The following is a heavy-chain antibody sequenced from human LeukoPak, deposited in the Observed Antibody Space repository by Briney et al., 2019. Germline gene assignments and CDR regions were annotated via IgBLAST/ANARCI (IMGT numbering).Heavy chain of an antibody. J-gene: IGHJ6*03. CDR1: VGTFTSYA. D-gene: IGHD3-16*01. CDR2: IIPIFGTA. V-gene: IGHV1-69*13. CDR3: ARGPGGRYGYHPLENYYYYYYMDV. Sequence: ASVTVSCMASVGTFTSYAIRWVRQAPGQGREWMGGIIPIFGTANYAQTFQGRVTITADESTSTAYMELSSLRSDDTAVYYCARGPGGRYGYHPLENYYYYYYMDVWGKGTTVTVSS.